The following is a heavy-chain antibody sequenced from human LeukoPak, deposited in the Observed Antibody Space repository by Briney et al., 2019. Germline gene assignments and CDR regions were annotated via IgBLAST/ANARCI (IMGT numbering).Heavy chain of an antibody. J-gene: IGHJ3*02. V-gene: IGHV3-30*03. CDR3: LARPDAYDI. CDR2: ISYDGRNK. Sequence: PGGSLRLSCAASGFTFSSYGIHWVRQAPGKGLEWVALISYDGRNKYYADSAKGRFTISRDNSKNTLYFQMSSLRTEDTAVYYCLARPDAYDIWGQGTMVTVSS. CDR1: GFTFSSYG.